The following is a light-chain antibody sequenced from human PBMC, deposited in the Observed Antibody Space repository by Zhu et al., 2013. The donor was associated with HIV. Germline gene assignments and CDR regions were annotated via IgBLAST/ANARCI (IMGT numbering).Light chain of an antibody. CDR2: QAS. CDR1: QSIRSW. J-gene: IGKJ1*01. Sequence: DIQMTQSPHTLSASAGDRVTITCRASQSIRSWLAWYQQKPGKAPKLLMQQASSLQSGVPSRFSGSGSGTDFTLTINSLQPEDFATYYCQQSNTFPPRFGQGTKVEIK. CDR3: QQSNTFPPR. V-gene: IGKV1-5*03.